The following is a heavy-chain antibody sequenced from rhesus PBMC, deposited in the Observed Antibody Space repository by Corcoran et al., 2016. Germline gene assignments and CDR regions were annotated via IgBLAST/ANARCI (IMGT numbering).Heavy chain of an antibody. J-gene: IGHJ4*01. CDR2: IYGGSGST. CDR1: GYSISSGYG. CDR3: ARGDYGNLRAFDY. Sequence: QVQLQESGPGLVKPSETLSLTCAVSGYSISSGYGWGWIRQPPGKGLECIGQIYGGSGSTYYNPPHKRRVTVSKDTSKNQFSLKLSSVPAADTAVYYCARGDYGNLRAFDYWGQGVLVTVSS. V-gene: IGHV4-127*01. D-gene: IGHD4-35*01.